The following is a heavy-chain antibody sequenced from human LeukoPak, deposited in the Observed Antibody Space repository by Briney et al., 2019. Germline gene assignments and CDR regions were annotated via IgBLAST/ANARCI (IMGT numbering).Heavy chain of an antibody. Sequence: GGSLRLSCAASGFTFSSYWMSWVRQAPGKGLEWVANIKQDGSEKYYVDSVKGRFTISRDNAKNSLYLQTNSLRAEDTAVYYCARDSGYDSRYYYYYYGMDVWGQGTTVTVSS. CDR2: IKQDGSEK. CDR3: ARDSGYDSRYYYYYYGMDV. J-gene: IGHJ6*02. V-gene: IGHV3-7*01. D-gene: IGHD5-12*01. CDR1: GFTFSSYW.